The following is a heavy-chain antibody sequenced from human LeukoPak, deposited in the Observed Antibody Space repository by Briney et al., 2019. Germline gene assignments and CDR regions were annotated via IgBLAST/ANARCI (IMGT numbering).Heavy chain of an antibody. Sequence: PGGSLRLSCPASGFTVSSNYMSWVRQAPGKGLEWVSVIYSGGSTYYADSVKGRFTISRDNSKNTLYLQMNSLRAEDTAVYYCAREDYVWGRYRSSGSDWGQGTLVTVSS. CDR2: IYSGGST. CDR1: GFTVSSNY. D-gene: IGHD3-16*02. V-gene: IGHV3-66*01. CDR3: AREDYVWGRYRSSGSD. J-gene: IGHJ4*02.